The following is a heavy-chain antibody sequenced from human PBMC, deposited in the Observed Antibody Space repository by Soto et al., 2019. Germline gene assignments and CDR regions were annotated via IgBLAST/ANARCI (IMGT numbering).Heavy chain of an antibody. Sequence: QVQLQQWGAGLLKPSETLSLTCAVYGGSFSGYYWSWIRQPPGKGLEWIGEINHSGSTNYNPSLKSRVTISVGTSKNQFSLKLSSVTAADTAVYYCARRPVRDIVVVVAATFDYWGQGTLVTVSS. J-gene: IGHJ4*02. CDR3: ARRPVRDIVVVVAATFDY. CDR1: GGSFSGYY. V-gene: IGHV4-34*01. D-gene: IGHD2-15*01. CDR2: INHSGST.